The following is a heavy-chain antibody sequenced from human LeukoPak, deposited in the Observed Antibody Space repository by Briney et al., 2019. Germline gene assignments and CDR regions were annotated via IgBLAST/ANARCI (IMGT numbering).Heavy chain of an antibody. CDR1: GFTFSSYA. D-gene: IGHD3-10*01. V-gene: IGHV3-30-3*01. CDR3: ARSSGSLFGGYYYYGMDV. CDR2: ISYDGSNK. Sequence: GGSLRLSCAASGFTFSSYAMSWVRQAPGKGLEWVAVISYDGSNKYYADSVKGRFTISRDNSKNTLYLQMNSLRAEDTAVYYCARSSGSLFGGYYYYGMDVWGQGTTVTVSS. J-gene: IGHJ6*02.